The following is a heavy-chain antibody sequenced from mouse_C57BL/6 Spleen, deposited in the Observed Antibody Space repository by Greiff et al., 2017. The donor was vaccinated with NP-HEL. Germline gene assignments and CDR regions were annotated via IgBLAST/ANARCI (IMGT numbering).Heavy chain of an antibody. J-gene: IGHJ2*01. CDR1: GYSITSGYY. Sequence: VQLKESGPGLVKPSQSLSLTCSVTGYSITSGYYWNWIRQFPGNKLEWMGYISYDGSNNYNPSLKNRISITRDTSKNQFFLKLNSVTTEDTATYYCARAHGYFDYWGQATTLTVSS. CDR3: ARAHGYFDY. D-gene: IGHD1-1*02. CDR2: ISYDGSN. V-gene: IGHV3-6*01.